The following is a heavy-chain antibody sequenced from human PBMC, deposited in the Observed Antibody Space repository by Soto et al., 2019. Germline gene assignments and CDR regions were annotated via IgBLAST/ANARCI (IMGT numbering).Heavy chain of an antibody. Sequence: EVQLVEFGGGLVKPGGSLRLSCAASGFTFSTYSMNWVRQAPGKGLEWVSSISSSSSYIYYADSVKGRFTISRDNAKNSLELQMNSLRAEDTAVYYCARDLNTDYGFWSGYYDYWGQGTLVTVSS. J-gene: IGHJ4*02. D-gene: IGHD3-3*01. V-gene: IGHV3-21*01. CDR3: ARDLNTDYGFWSGYYDY. CDR1: GFTFSTYS. CDR2: ISSSSSYI.